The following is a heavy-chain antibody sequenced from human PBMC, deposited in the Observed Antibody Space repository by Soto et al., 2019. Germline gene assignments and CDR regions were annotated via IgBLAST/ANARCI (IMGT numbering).Heavy chain of an antibody. CDR1: GYTFTSYC. CDR2: ISAYNGNT. D-gene: IGHD4-17*01. J-gene: IGHJ6*04. V-gene: IGHV1-18*01. CDR3: ASCSISTYGDYFMDV. Sequence: ASVKVSCKASGYTFTSYCISWVRQAPGQGLEWVGWISAYNGNTNYAQKLQGRVTMTTDTSTSTAYMELRSLRSDDTAVYYCASCSISTYGDYFMDVWGKGTTVTVSS.